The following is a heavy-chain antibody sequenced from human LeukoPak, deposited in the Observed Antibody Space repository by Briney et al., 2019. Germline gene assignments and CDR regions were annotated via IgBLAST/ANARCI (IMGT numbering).Heavy chain of an antibody. V-gene: IGHV3-53*01. Sequence: GGSLRLSCAASRFTFSSYAMSWVRQAPGKGLEWVSVIYSGGSTYYADSVKGRFTISRGNSKNTLYLQMNSLRAEDTAVYYCARVVPGYDSSGYYLSDYWGQGTLVTVSS. D-gene: IGHD3-22*01. CDR1: RFTFSSYA. J-gene: IGHJ4*02. CDR2: IYSGGST. CDR3: ARVVPGYDSSGYYLSDY.